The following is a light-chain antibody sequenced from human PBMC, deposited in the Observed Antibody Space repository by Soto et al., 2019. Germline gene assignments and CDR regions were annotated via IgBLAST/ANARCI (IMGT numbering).Light chain of an antibody. CDR1: QSINNN. V-gene: IGKV3-15*01. Sequence: EIVLTQSPVTLSVSPGERATLSCRASQSINNNYLAWYQQKPGQAPRLLIFGISTRATGVPARFSGSGSGTEFTLSISSLQSEEFAVYSCQQYSHWPITFGHGTRLAIK. J-gene: IGKJ5*01. CDR3: QQYSHWPIT. CDR2: GIS.